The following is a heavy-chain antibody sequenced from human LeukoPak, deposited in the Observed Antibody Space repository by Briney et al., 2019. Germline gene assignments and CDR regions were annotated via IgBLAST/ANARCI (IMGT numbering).Heavy chain of an antibody. CDR1: GFNFEDYA. CDR3: TREVERGGSYWGGDS. Sequence: PGGSLRLSCATSGFNFEDYAMNWVRQAPGKGLEWVGLITSKAYGGTTELAASVKGRFSISRDESKPIAYLQMNSLKIEGTGVYYCTREVERGGSYWGGDSWGQGTQVTVSS. D-gene: IGHD1-26*01. J-gene: IGHJ4*02. V-gene: IGHV3-49*04. CDR2: ITSKAYGGTT.